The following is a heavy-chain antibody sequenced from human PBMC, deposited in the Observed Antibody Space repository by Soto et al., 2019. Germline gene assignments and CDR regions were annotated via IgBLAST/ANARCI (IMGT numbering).Heavy chain of an antibody. CDR2: ISGSGGST. CDR1: GFTFSSYA. V-gene: IGHV3-23*01. D-gene: IGHD3-16*01. J-gene: IGHJ6*02. Sequence: GGSLRLSCAASGFTFSSYAMSWVRQAPGKGLEWVSAISGSGGSTYYADSVKGRFTISRDNSKNTLYLQMNSLRAEDTAVYYCARALGGYYYYGMDVWGQGTTVTVSS. CDR3: ARALGGYYYYGMDV.